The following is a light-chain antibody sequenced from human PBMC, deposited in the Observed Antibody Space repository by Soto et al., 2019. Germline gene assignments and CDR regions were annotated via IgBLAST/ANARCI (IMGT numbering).Light chain of an antibody. CDR1: SSDVGSNNR. J-gene: IGLJ1*01. Sequence: QSALTQPPSVSGSPGQSVAISCTGTSSDVGSNNRVSWYQQPPGTAPKLIIYDVSNRPSGVPDRFSGSKSGNTASLTISGLQAEDEAAYYCSSYTTSSTYVFGTGTKLTVL. CDR3: SSYTTSSTYV. V-gene: IGLV2-18*02. CDR2: DVS.